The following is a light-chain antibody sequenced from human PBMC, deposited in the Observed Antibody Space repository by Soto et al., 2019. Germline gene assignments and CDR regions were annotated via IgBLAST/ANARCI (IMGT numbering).Light chain of an antibody. CDR2: GAS. Sequence: EIVMTQSPAILSVSPGERATLSCRASQSVNSNLAWYQQKPGHSPRLLIYGASTRVTGIPARFSGSGSGTEFTLTISSLQSEDFAIYYCQQHNSWPPVFGQGTKVDIK. CDR3: QQHNSWPPV. CDR1: QSVNSN. V-gene: IGKV3-15*01. J-gene: IGKJ2*01.